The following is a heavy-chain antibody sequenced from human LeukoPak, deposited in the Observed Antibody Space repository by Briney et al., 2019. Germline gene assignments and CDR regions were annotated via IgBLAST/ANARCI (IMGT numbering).Heavy chain of an antibody. CDR1: GGSISSYY. CDR2: IYYSGST. D-gene: IGHD4-11*01. Sequence: SETLSLTCTVSGGSISSYYWSWIRQPPGKGLEWIGYIYYSGSTNYNPSLKSRVTISVDTSKNQFSLKLSSVTAADTAVYYCAKSRREGGNPHYSTDYWGQGTLVTVPS. CDR3: AKSRREGGNPHYSTDY. V-gene: IGHV4-59*01. J-gene: IGHJ4*01.